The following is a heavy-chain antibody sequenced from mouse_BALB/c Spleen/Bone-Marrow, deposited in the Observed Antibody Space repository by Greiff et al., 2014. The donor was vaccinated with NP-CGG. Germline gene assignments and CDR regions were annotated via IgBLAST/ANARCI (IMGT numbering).Heavy chain of an antibody. Sequence: QVQLKQSGTELVKPGASVKLSCKASGYTFTSYWIHWVKQGPGQGLEWIGEIHPSNGRTNYSEKFKTKATLTVDKSSSTAHMQLSSLTSEDSAVYYCARGTARAMMDYRGQGTSVTVSS. CDR2: IHPSNGRT. D-gene: IGHD3-2*01. J-gene: IGHJ4*01. CDR3: ARGTARAMMDY. V-gene: IGHV1S81*02. CDR1: GYTFTSYW.